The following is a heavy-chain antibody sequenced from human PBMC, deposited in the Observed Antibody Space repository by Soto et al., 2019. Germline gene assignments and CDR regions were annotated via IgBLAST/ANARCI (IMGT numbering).Heavy chain of an antibody. V-gene: IGHV3-11*05. J-gene: IGHJ3*02. Sequence: QVQLVESGGGLVKPGGSLRLSCAASGFTFSDYYMSWIRQAPGKGQEWVSYIGRSNTYTNYADSVKGRFTISRDNAKNSLYLQMNSLRTEDTAVYYCARDADVLTGSDAFDIWGQGTMVTVSS. D-gene: IGHD3-9*01. CDR1: GFTFSDYY. CDR3: ARDADVLTGSDAFDI. CDR2: IGRSNTYT.